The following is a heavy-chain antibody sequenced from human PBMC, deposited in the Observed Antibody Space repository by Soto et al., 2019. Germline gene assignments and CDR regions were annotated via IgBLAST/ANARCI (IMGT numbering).Heavy chain of an antibody. CDR3: ARATLTRYFDY. J-gene: IGHJ4*02. CDR2: IYYSGST. V-gene: IGHV4-31*03. Sequence: KASETLSLTCTVSGGSISSGGYYWSWIRQHPGKGLEWIGYIYYSGSTYYNPSLKSRVTISVDTSKNQFSLKLSSVTAADTAVYYCARATLTRYFDYWGQGTLVTVSS. CDR1: GGSISSGGYY.